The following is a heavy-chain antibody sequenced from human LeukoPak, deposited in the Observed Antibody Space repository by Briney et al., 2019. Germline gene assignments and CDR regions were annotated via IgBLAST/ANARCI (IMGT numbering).Heavy chain of an antibody. D-gene: IGHD1-26*01. Sequence: GGSLRLSCAASGFIFSVYRMNWVRQALGKGLEWLPYISSGSSIIYYADSVKGRFTVSRDDAKNSLFLQLNSLRVEDTAVYYCAREKYSGSYYDYWGHGTLVTVSS. CDR3: AREKYSGSYYDY. V-gene: IGHV3-48*01. CDR1: GFIFSVYR. J-gene: IGHJ4*03. CDR2: ISSGSSII.